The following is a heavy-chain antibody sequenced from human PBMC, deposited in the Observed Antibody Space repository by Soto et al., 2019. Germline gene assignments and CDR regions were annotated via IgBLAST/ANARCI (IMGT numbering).Heavy chain of an antibody. J-gene: IGHJ4*02. CDR2: IYYSGST. Sequence: PSETLSLTCTVSGGSISSYYWSWIRQPPGKGLEWIGYIYYSGSTNYNPSLKSRVTISVDTSKNQFSLRLSSVTAADTAVYNCAEGRYGDFDYWGQGTLVTVSS. V-gene: IGHV4-59*08. CDR1: GGSISSYY. D-gene: IGHD4-17*01. CDR3: AEGRYGDFDY.